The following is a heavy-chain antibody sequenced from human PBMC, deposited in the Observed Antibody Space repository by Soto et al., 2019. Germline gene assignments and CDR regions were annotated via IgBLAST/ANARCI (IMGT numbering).Heavy chain of an antibody. V-gene: IGHV1-8*01. D-gene: IGHD3-3*01. CDR3: ARGSTYYDFWSGYMSWFDP. Sequence: QVQLVQSGAEVKKPGASVKVSCKASGYTFTSYDINWVRQATGQGLEWMGWMNPNSGNTGYAQKFQGRVTMTRNTSISTAYMDLSSPRSEDTAVYYCARGSTYYDFWSGYMSWFDPWGQGTLVPVSS. J-gene: IGHJ5*02. CDR1: GYTFTSYD. CDR2: MNPNSGNT.